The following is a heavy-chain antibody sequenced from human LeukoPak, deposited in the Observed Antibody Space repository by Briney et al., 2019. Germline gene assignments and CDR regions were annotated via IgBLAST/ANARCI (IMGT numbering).Heavy chain of an antibody. J-gene: IGHJ3*02. V-gene: IGHV4-31*03. Sequence: SETLSLTCTVSGGSISSGGYYWSWIRQHPGKGLEWIGYIYYSGTTHYNPSLKSRVIISVDRSKKQFSLKLNSVTAADTAVYYCARDSSPNAFDMWGQGTMVTVSS. CDR2: IYYSGTT. CDR1: GGSISSGGYY. CDR3: ARDSSPNAFDM.